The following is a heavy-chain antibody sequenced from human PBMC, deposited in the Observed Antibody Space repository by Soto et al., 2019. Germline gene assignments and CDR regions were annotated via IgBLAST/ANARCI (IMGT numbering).Heavy chain of an antibody. J-gene: IGHJ6*02. D-gene: IGHD5-12*01. CDR1: GFTVSSYS. V-gene: IGHV3-48*02. CDR3: ARVGGDGYNSGYYYGMDV. Sequence: PGGSLRLSCAASGFTVSSYSMNWVRQAPGKGLEWVSYISSSSSTIYYADSVKGRFTISRDNAKNSLYLQMNSLRDEDTAVYYCARVGGDGYNSGYYYGMDVWGQGTTVTVSS. CDR2: ISSSSSTI.